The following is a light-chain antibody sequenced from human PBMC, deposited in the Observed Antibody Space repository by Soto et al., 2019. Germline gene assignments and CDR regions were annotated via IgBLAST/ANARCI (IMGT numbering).Light chain of an antibody. CDR2: DTS. J-gene: IGKJ4*01. Sequence: EIGLTQSPVTLSLSPGERATLSCRASQSVSRYLSWYQQKPGQAPRLLIHDTSNRATGVPDTFSGSGSGTDFTLTISSLDPEDVAMYYCQQRFSWPPTFGGGTNLEIK. CDR1: QSVSRY. CDR3: QQRFSWPPT. V-gene: IGKV3-11*01.